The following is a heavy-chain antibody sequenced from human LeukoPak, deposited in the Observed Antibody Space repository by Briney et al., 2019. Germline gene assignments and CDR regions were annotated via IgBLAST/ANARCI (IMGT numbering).Heavy chain of an antibody. J-gene: IGHJ4*02. CDR2: IYSGGST. CDR3: AKDFWDIVVVPAAKFDY. Sequence: GGSLRLSCAASGFTVSSNYMSWVRQAPGKGLEWVSVIYSGGSTYYADSVKGRFTISRDNSKNTLYLQMNSLRAEDTAVYYCAKDFWDIVVVPAAKFDYWGQGTLVTVSS. V-gene: IGHV3-53*01. CDR1: GFTVSSNY. D-gene: IGHD2-2*01.